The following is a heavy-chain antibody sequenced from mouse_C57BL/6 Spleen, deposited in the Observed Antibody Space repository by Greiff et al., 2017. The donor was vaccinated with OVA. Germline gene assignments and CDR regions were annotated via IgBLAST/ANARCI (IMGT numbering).Heavy chain of an antibody. V-gene: IGHV1-18*01. D-gene: IGHD1-1*01. CDR3: ARRDYGNWYFDV. Sequence: EVKLVESGPELVKPGASVKIPCKASGYTFTDYNMDWVKQSHGKSLEWIGDINPNNGGTIYNQKFKGKATLTVDKSSSTAYMELRSLTSEDTAVYYCARRDYGNWYFDVWGTGTTVTVSS. CDR2: INPNNGGT. J-gene: IGHJ1*03. CDR1: GYTFTDYN.